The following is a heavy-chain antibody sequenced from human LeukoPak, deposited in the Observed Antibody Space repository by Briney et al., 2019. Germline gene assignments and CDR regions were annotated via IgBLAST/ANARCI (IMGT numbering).Heavy chain of an antibody. CDR2: ISGRGGST. D-gene: IGHD2-15*01. Sequence: GGSLRLSCAASGFSFSSYAMSWVRQAPGKGLEWVSTISGRGGSTYYADSVKGRFTISRDNSKNTLYLQMSRLRAEDTAVYYCAKGAANIVMVVGASPLFDFWGQGTLVTVSS. CDR1: GFSFSSYA. CDR3: AKGAANIVMVVGASPLFDF. V-gene: IGHV3-23*01. J-gene: IGHJ4*02.